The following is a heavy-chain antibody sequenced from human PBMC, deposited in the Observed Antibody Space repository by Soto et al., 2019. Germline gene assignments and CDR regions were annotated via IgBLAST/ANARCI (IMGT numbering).Heavy chain of an antibody. V-gene: IGHV1-2*04. CDR3: ARSYSSGWYGALYSYSGMDV. Sequence: ASVKVSCKASGYTFTGYYMHWVRQAPVQGLEWMGWINPNSGGTNYAQKFQGWVTMTRDTSLSTAYMELSSMTSDDTAVYYCARSYSSGWYGALYSYSGMDVWGQGTTVTVSS. CDR1: GYTFTGYY. J-gene: IGHJ6*02. CDR2: INPNSGGT. D-gene: IGHD6-19*01.